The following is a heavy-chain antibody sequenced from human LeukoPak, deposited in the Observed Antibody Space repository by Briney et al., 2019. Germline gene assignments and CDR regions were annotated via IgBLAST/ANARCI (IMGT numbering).Heavy chain of an antibody. CDR2: ISRDGSVT. J-gene: IGHJ4*02. Sequence: GGSLRLSCAASGFTFSSYVMTWVRQAPGKGLESVSYISRDGSVTHYVDSVRGRFTISRDNAENSLYLQMNSLRGEDTAVYYCVRVWNDYSNSDFWGQGTLVTVSA. V-gene: IGHV3-48*01. CDR1: GFTFSSYV. CDR3: VRVWNDYSNSDF. D-gene: IGHD1-1*01.